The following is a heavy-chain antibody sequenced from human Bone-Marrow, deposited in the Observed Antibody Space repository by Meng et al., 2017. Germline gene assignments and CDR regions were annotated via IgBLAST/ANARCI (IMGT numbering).Heavy chain of an antibody. CDR3: ARAPTVTTLRGNRYYFDY. J-gene: IGHJ4*02. V-gene: IGHV1-69*02. CDR1: GGTFSSYT. D-gene: IGHD4-17*01. Sequence: SVTVSCKASGGTFSSYTISWVRQAPGQGLEWMGRIIPILGIANYAQKFQGRVTITADKSTSTAYMELSSLRSEDTAVYYCARAPTVTTLRGNRYYFDYWGQGTLVTVSS. CDR2: IIPILGIA.